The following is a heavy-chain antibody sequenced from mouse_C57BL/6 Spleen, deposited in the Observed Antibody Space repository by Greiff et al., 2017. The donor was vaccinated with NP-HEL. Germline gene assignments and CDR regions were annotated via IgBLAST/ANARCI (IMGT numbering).Heavy chain of an antibody. V-gene: IGHV1-42*01. CDR1: GYSFTGYY. Sequence: VQLKESGPELVKPGASVKISCKASGYSFTGYYMNWVKQSPEKSLEWIGEINPSTGGTTYNQKFKAKATLTVDKSSSTAYMQLKSLTSEDSAVYYCARSRHWYFDVWGTGTTVTVSS. CDR2: INPSTGGT. J-gene: IGHJ1*03. CDR3: ARSRHWYFDV.